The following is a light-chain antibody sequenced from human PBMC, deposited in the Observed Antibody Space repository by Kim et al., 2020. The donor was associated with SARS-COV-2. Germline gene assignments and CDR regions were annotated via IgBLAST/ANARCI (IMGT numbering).Light chain of an antibody. Sequence: GDRVTITCRASQSIGTYLAWYQHKPGKAPKLLMYSASTLLSGVPSRFSGSGSGTDFTLTISSLQPEDFATYFCQQANSFPRTFGQGTKLEI. CDR1: QSIGTY. CDR2: SAS. V-gene: IGKV1D-12*01. CDR3: QQANSFPRT. J-gene: IGKJ2*02.